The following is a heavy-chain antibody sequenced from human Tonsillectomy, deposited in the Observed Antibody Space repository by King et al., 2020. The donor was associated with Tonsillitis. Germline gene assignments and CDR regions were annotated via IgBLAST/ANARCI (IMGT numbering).Heavy chain of an antibody. CDR3: ARIRGGHDFDY. J-gene: IGHJ4*02. D-gene: IGHD3-16*01. CDR2: IRNKANFYTT. V-gene: IGHV3-72*01. CDR1: GFTCSDHY. Sequence: VQLVESGGGLVQPGGSLRLSCAASGFTCSDHYMDWVRQAPGKGLEWVGRIRNKANFYTTEYAASVKGRFTISIDDLKNSLYLQMDSLKTEDTAVYYCARIRGGHDFDYWGQGTLVTVSS.